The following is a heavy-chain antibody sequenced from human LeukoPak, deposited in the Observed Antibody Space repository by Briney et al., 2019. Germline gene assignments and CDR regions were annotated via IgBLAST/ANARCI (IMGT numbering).Heavy chain of an antibody. CDR1: GFTFDDYG. J-gene: IGHJ6*02. CDR2: INWNGGST. Sequence: PGGSLRLSCAASGFTFDDYGMSWVRQAPGKGLEWVSGINWNGGSTGYADSVKGRFTISRDNAKNSLYLQMNSLRAEDTALHHCARDGKYSSGWSDYYYGMDVWGQGTTVTVSS. D-gene: IGHD6-19*01. CDR3: ARDGKYSSGWSDYYYGMDV. V-gene: IGHV3-20*01.